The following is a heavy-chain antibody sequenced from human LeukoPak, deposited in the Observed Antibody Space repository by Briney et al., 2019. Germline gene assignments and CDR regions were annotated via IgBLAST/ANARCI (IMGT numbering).Heavy chain of an antibody. V-gene: IGHV4-34*01. CDR1: GGSFSGYY. J-gene: IGHJ6*03. Sequence: SETLSLTCAVYGGSFSGYYWSWIRQPPGKGLEWIGEINHSGSTNYNPSLKSRVTISVDTSKNQFSLELSSVTAADTAVYYCARGAPYYSNYYYYYMDVWGKGTTVTVSS. D-gene: IGHD4-11*01. CDR3: ARGAPYYSNYYYYYMDV. CDR2: INHSGST.